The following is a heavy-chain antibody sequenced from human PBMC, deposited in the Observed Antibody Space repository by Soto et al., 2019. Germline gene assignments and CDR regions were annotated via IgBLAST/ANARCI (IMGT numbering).Heavy chain of an antibody. Sequence: GGSLRLSCAGSESTFSDYYMSWIRQAPGKGLEWISYISSSGSTTYYAPSVKGRFTISRDNAKNSLYLQMNSLRAEDTAVYYCARELLVVVADTNYYGMDVWGQGTTVTVSS. CDR1: ESTFSDYY. D-gene: IGHD2-15*01. CDR2: ISSSGSTT. J-gene: IGHJ6*02. V-gene: IGHV3-11*01. CDR3: ARELLVVVADTNYYGMDV.